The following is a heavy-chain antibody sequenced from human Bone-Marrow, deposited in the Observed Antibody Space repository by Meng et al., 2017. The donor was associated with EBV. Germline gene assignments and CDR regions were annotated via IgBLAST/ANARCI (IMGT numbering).Heavy chain of an antibody. J-gene: IGHJ4*02. CDR3: ASESGRGFTPDY. CDR2: LIPMSGAP. CDR1: GGPFRSDA. Sequence: VLWVHSGAEWKNPGSSGQGACNTSGGPFRSDAISWVRQGPGQGFEWMGGLIPMSGAPHYAQKFQDRVTITADESTSTHYMDLSGLRSEDTAVYYCASESGRGFTPDYWGQGTLVTVSS. V-gene: IGHV1-69*01. D-gene: IGHD3-10*01.